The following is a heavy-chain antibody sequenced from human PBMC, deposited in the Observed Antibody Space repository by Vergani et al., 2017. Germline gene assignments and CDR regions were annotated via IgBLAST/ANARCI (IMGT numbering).Heavy chain of an antibody. Sequence: EVELVQSGPDMRKPGESLKISCKGSEYSFGNYWIGSVGPMPGKGLDWMDIIYSADSVTRYSPSFQAQVTISADKSISTAFLQWDSLKASDTALYYCVRHTTYTNSWGQGTLVTVAS. D-gene: IGHD1-1*01. CDR2: IYSADSVT. V-gene: IGHV5-51*01. CDR1: EYSFGNYW. CDR3: VRHTTYTNS. J-gene: IGHJ4*02.